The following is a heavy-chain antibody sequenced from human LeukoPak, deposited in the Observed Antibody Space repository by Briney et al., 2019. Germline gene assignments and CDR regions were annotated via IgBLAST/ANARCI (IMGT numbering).Heavy chain of an antibody. D-gene: IGHD3-10*01. Sequence: SETLSLTCAVYGGSFSGYYWSWIRQPPGKGLGWIGEINHSGSTNYNPSLKSRVTISVDTSKNQFSLKLSSVTAADTAVYYCARELLPPYYFDYWGQGTLVTVSS. CDR2: INHSGST. J-gene: IGHJ4*02. V-gene: IGHV4-34*01. CDR1: GGSFSGYY. CDR3: ARELLPPYYFDY.